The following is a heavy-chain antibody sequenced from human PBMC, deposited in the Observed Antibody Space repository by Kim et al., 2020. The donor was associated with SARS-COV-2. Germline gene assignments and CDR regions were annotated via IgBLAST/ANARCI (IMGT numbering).Heavy chain of an antibody. V-gene: IGHV4-59*13. CDR3: ARVDCGGDCPPYYYYGMDV. J-gene: IGHJ6*02. CDR2: IYYSGST. D-gene: IGHD2-21*02. CDR1: GGSISSYY. Sequence: SETLSLTCTVSGGSISSYYWSWIRQPPGKGLEWIGYIYYSGSTNYNPSLKSRVTISVDTSKNQFSLKLSSVTAADTAVYYCARVDCGGDCPPYYYYGMDVWGQGTTVTVSS.